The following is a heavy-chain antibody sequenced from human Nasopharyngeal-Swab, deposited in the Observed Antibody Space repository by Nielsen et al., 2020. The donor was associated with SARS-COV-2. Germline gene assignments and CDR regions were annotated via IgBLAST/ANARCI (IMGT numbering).Heavy chain of an antibody. Sequence: GESLKISCAASGFTFSSYAMSWVRQAPGKGLEWVSAISGSGGSTYYADSVKGRFTISRDNSKNTLYLQMNSLRAEDTAVYYCAKDGDDILILYRLYYYGMDVWGQGTTVTVSS. V-gene: IGHV3-23*01. CDR2: ISGSGGST. D-gene: IGHD3-9*01. CDR3: AKDGDDILILYRLYYYGMDV. J-gene: IGHJ6*02. CDR1: GFTFSSYA.